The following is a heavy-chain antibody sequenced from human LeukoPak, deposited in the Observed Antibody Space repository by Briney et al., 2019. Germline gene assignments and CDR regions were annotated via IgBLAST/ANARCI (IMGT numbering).Heavy chain of an antibody. D-gene: IGHD6-13*01. CDR2: IYPGDSDT. V-gene: IGHV5-51*01. CDR3: ARAEGSRRNWFDP. Sequence: GESLKISCKGSGYSFTSYWIGWVRQMPGKGLEWMGIIYPGDSDTRYSPSFQGQVTISADKSISTAYLQRSSLKASDTAMYYCARAEGSRRNWFDPWGQGTLVTVSS. J-gene: IGHJ5*02. CDR1: GYSFTSYW.